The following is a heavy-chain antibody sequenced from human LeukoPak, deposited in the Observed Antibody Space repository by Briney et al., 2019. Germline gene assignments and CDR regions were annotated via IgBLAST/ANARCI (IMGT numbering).Heavy chain of an antibody. CDR2: IPYDGSNK. Sequence: PGGSLRLSCTASGFTFSSYGMHWVRQAPGKGLEWVAFIPYDGSNKYYADSVKGRFTISRDNSKNTLYLQMNSLRAEETAVYYCAKDSSVYYYDSRHFDLWGRGTLVTVSS. CDR1: GFTFSSYG. V-gene: IGHV3-30*02. J-gene: IGHJ4*02. D-gene: IGHD3-22*01. CDR3: AKDSSVYYYDSRHFDL.